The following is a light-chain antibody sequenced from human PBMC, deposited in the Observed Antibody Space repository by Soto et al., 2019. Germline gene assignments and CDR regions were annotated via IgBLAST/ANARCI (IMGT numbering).Light chain of an antibody. Sequence: ENVLTQSPGTLSLSPGERVTLSCRASQSVSSNYLAWYQQKPGQAPRLLIYGASVRATGIPARFSGSGSGTDFTLTISRLEPEDFAVYYCQQYGSSPYTFGQGTKLEIK. CDR2: GAS. CDR3: QQYGSSPYT. V-gene: IGKV3-20*01. CDR1: QSVSSNY. J-gene: IGKJ2*01.